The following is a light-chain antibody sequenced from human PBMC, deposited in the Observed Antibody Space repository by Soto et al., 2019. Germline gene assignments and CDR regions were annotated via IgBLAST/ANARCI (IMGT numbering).Light chain of an antibody. CDR3: QQSYSTPLT. Sequence: DIQMTQSPSTLSASVGDRVTITCRASQSIGDSLAWYQQKPGKAPYLLISDVSSLERGVPSRFSGSGSGTEFTLTISSLQPEDFATYYCQQSYSTPLTFGGGTKVDIK. CDR2: DVS. CDR1: QSIGDS. V-gene: IGKV1-5*01. J-gene: IGKJ4*01.